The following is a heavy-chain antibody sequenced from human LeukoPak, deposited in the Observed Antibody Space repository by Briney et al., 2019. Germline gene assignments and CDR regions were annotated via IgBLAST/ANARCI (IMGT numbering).Heavy chain of an antibody. D-gene: IGHD6-19*01. Sequence: GGSLRLSCAVSGFTFSTYAMHWVRQAPGKGLEWVAVISFDGSNKYYADSVRGRFSISRDNSKHTLYLQMNSLRPEDTAVYYCARDRTSSGWFFDYWGQGTLVIVSS. CDR2: ISFDGSNK. J-gene: IGHJ4*02. V-gene: IGHV3-30-3*01. CDR1: GFTFSTYA. CDR3: ARDRTSSGWFFDY.